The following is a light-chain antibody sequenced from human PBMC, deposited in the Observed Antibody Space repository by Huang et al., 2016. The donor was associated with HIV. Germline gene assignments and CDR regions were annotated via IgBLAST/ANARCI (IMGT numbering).Light chain of an antibody. CDR3: QQYNKWPPVT. CDR2: GAS. CDR1: QTVSSN. J-gene: IGKJ5*01. V-gene: IGKV3-15*01. Sequence: DRVMTQSPASLSMSPGETATLSCRASQTVSSNLAWYQQKPGQAPRLLIYGASTRATGVPARFSGDGSGTEFTLTISSLQSEDSAIYYCQQYNKWPPVTFGQGTRLEIK.